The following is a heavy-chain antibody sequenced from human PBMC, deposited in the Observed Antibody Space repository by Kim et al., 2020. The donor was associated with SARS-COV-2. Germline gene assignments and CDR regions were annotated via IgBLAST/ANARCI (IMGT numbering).Heavy chain of an antibody. J-gene: IGHJ6*02. CDR1: GFSFSTYG. V-gene: IGHV3-33*01. Sequence: GGSLRLSCAVSGFSFSTYGFHWARQAPGKGLEWVAVIWYDGSNAYYADSVKGRFTISRDDSKNTLYLQINSLKVEDTAVYYCAREGWTAAAGTGMDVWGQGPRSPSP. CDR2: IWYDGSNA. CDR3: AREGWTAAAGTGMDV. D-gene: IGHD6-13*01.